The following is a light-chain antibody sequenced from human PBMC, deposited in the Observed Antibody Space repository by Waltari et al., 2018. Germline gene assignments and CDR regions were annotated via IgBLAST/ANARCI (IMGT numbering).Light chain of an antibody. V-gene: IGLV4-69*01. Sequence: QLVLTQSPSASASLGDSVQLTCTLSSGHSSTIIAWHHQQPEKGPRYLMKVNSDGSHSKGDEIPDRFSGSSSGAERYLTISSVQSEDEADYYCQTGGHGTWVFGGGTTLTVL. CDR2: VNSDGSH. J-gene: IGLJ3*02. CDR3: QTGGHGTWV. CDR1: SGHSSTI.